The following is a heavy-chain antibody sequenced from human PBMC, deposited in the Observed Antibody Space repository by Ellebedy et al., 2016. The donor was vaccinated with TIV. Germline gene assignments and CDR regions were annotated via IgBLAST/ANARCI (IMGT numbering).Heavy chain of an antibody. CDR3: ASALGYCSGGSCYEVRLDY. CDR2: IYYSGST. Sequence: MPSETLSLTCTVSGGSISSYYWSWIRQPPGKGLEWIGYIYYSGSTNYNTSLKSRVTISVDTSKNQFSLTLSSVTAADTAVYYCASALGYCSGGSCYEVRLDYWGQGTLVTVSS. D-gene: IGHD2-15*01. J-gene: IGHJ4*02. V-gene: IGHV4-59*01. CDR1: GGSISSYY.